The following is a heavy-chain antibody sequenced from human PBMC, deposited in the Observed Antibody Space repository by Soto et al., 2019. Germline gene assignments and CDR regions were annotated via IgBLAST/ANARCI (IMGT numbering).Heavy chain of an antibody. D-gene: IGHD6-19*01. CDR1: GFTFSSYW. CDR2: INSDGSST. J-gene: IGHJ6*02. Sequence: EVQLVESGGGLVQPGGSLRLSCAASGFTFSSYWMHWVRQAPGKGLVWVSRINSDGSSTSYADSVKGRFTISRDNAKNTLYLQMNSLRAEDTAVYYCARDTPRIAVAGDYYYGMDVWGQGTTVTVSS. CDR3: ARDTPRIAVAGDYYYGMDV. V-gene: IGHV3-74*01.